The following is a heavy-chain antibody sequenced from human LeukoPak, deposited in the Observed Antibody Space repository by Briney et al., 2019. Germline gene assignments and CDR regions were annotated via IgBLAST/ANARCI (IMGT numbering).Heavy chain of an antibody. CDR2: INTDGSTT. D-gene: IGHD1-26*01. V-gene: IGHV3-74*01. CDR3: ARGRGGSYHY. CDR1: GFTFTTYA. Sequence: GGSLRLSCAASGFTFTTYAMSWVRQAPGKGLVWVSRINTDGSTTTYADSVKGRFTISRDNAKNTLYLQMNSLRVEDTAVYYCARGRGGSYHYWGQGTLVTVSS. J-gene: IGHJ4*02.